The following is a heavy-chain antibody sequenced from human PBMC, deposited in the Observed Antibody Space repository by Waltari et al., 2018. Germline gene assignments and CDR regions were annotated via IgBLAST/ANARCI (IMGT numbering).Heavy chain of an antibody. CDR1: GFTFSSYV. Sequence: EVQLLESGGGLIQPGGSLRLSCAASGFTFSSYVMSWVRQAPGKGLEWGSVISGSGGTTYYADSVKGRFTISRDNSKNTVYLQMNSLRAEDTAVYYCAKDRTGPYSITALDSWGQGTLVTVSS. CDR3: AKDRTGPYSITALDS. CDR2: ISGSGGTT. D-gene: IGHD4-4*01. J-gene: IGHJ4*02. V-gene: IGHV3-23*01.